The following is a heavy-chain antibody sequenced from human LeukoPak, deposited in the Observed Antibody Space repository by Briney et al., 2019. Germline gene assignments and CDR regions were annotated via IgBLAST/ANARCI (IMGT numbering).Heavy chain of an antibody. CDR1: GGSISSYY. V-gene: IGHV4-59*01. CDR3: ARADYQPLLNFDY. Sequence: PSETLSLTCTVPGGSISSYYWSWIRQPPGKGLEWIGYIYYSGSTNYNPSLKSRVTISVDTSKNQFSLKLSSVTAADTAVYYCARADYQPLLNFDYWGQGTLVTVSS. CDR2: IYYSGST. D-gene: IGHD2-2*01. J-gene: IGHJ4*02.